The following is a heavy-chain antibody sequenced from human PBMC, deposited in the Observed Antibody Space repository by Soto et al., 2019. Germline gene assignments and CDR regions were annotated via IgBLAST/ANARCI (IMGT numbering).Heavy chain of an antibody. D-gene: IGHD1-1*01. CDR3: ARDMHAGFTHNFDP. CDR2: TAYTGNT. J-gene: IGHJ5*02. CDR1: GSSINFYQ. V-gene: IGHV4-59*01. Sequence: SATPSLTRVVSGSSINFYQWSWLRQFPGKGLEWIAYTAYTGNTNYNPSLRSRVTISMDTSKNQLSLKLTSMTSADTAVYYCARDMHAGFTHNFDPRGQGTLVTVSS.